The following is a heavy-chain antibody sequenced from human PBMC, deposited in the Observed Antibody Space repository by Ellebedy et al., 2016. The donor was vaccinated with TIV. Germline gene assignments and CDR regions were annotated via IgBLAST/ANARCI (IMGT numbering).Heavy chain of an antibody. CDR1: GFTFNTYS. V-gene: IGHV3-21*06. Sequence: GGSLRLSCAASGFTFNTYSMNWVRQAPGKGLEWVSAISSRSNYIYYADSVRGRFTISRDNAKNSLYLQMNSLRADDTAVYYCARRDTSWGQGTLVTVSS. J-gene: IGHJ5*02. CDR3: ARRDTS. D-gene: IGHD5-18*01. CDR2: ISSRSNYI.